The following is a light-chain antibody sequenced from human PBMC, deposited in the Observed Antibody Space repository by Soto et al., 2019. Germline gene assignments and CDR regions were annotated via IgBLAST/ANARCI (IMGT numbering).Light chain of an antibody. V-gene: IGKV3-20*01. CDR1: QSVSSTY. CDR2: AAS. J-gene: IGKJ1*01. CDR3: QQYGSSSWT. Sequence: EIVLTQSPGTLSSSPGERATLSCRASQSVSSTYLAWYQQKPGQAPRLLISAASNRATGIPDRFSGSGSRTDFALTISRLEPEDFAVYYCQQYGSSSWTFGQGTRVEI.